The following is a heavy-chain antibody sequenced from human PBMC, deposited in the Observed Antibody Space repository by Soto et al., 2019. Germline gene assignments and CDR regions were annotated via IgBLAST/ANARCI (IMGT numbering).Heavy chain of an antibody. CDR1: GGSIRSYY. CDR2: IYTSGST. Sequence: SETLSLTCNVSGGSIRSYYWSWVRQPAGKPLEWIGRIYTSGSTNYNPSLKSRVSMSVDTSKNQYSLEVTSVTAADTAVYYCAREGASGFGMDVWGLGTTVTVSS. D-gene: IGHD1-26*01. CDR3: AREGASGFGMDV. V-gene: IGHV4-4*07. J-gene: IGHJ6*02.